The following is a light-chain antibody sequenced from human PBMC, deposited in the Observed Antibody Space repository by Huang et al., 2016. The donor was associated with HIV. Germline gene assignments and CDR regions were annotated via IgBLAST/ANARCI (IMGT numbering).Light chain of an antibody. Sequence: EIVLTQSPGTLSLSPGESATLSCRASQSVSSSYLAWYQQKPGLAPRLLIYGASSRATGIPDRFSGSGSGTDFTLTISRLEPEDFAVYYCQQYGSSRTFGQGTKVEIK. V-gene: IGKV3-20*01. J-gene: IGKJ1*01. CDR3: QQYGSSRT. CDR2: GAS. CDR1: QSVSSSY.